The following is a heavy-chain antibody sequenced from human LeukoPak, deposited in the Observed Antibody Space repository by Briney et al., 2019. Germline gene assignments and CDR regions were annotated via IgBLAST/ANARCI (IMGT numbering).Heavy chain of an antibody. D-gene: IGHD3-22*01. CDR3: ARTYYYDSSGYTPEAFDY. CDR1: GGTFSSYA. J-gene: IGHJ4*02. CDR2: IIPIFGTA. V-gene: IGHV1-69*06. Sequence: SVKVSCKASGGTFSSYAISWVRQAPGQGLEWMGGIIPIFGTANYAQKFQGRVTITADKSTSTAYMELSSLRSEDAAVYYCARTYYYDSSGYTPEAFDYWGQGTLVTVSS.